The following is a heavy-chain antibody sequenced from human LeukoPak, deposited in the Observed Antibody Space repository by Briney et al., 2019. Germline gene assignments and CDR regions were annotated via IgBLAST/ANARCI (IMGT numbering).Heavy chain of an antibody. CDR1: GYTFTGYY. J-gene: IGHJ4*02. Sequence: LWASVKVSCKASGYTFTGYYMHWVRQAPGPGLEWMGWINPNSGGTNYAQKFQGRVTMTRDTSISTAYMELSRLRSDDTAVYYCARSIAARPYYFDYWGQGTLVTVSS. CDR3: ARSIAARPYYFDY. V-gene: IGHV1-2*02. CDR2: INPNSGGT. D-gene: IGHD6-6*01.